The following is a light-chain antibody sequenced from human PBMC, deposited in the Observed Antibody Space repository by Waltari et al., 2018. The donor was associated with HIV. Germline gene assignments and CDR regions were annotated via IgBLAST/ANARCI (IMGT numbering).Light chain of an antibody. Sequence: DTVITQSPDSLPVSLGQRATLNCTSSQSVSNRSNNKHYLAWYQQNPGQPPKLLIYWASTRESGVPDRFSGSGSGTDFTLTISSLQAEDVAVYYCQQYYDTPFTFGPGTKVDIK. CDR3: QQYYDTPFT. V-gene: IGKV4-1*01. CDR2: WAS. J-gene: IGKJ3*01. CDR1: QSVSNRSNNKHY.